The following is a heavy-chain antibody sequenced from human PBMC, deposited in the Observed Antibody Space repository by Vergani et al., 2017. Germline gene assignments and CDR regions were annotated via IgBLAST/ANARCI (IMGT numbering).Heavy chain of an antibody. V-gene: IGHV4-31*03. CDR1: GGSISSGGYY. CDR2: IYYSGST. J-gene: IGHJ6*02. Sequence: QVQLQQWGAGLLKPSETLSLTCTVSGGSISSGGYYWSWIRQHPGKGLEWIGYIYYSGSTYYNPSLKSRVTISVDTSKNQFSLKLSSVTAADTAVYYCARAGMVRGVITAYYYGMDVWGQGTTVTVSS. D-gene: IGHD3-10*01. CDR3: ARAGMVRGVITAYYYGMDV.